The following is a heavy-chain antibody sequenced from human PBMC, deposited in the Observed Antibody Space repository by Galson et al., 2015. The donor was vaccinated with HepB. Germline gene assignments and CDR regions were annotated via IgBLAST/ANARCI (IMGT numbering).Heavy chain of an antibody. V-gene: IGHV1-3*01. CDR3: ARDLADTAMGFFDY. D-gene: IGHD5-18*01. CDR2: INAGNGNT. CDR1: GYTFTSYA. J-gene: IGHJ4*02. Sequence: SVKVSCKASGYTFTSYAMHWVRQAPGQRLEWMGWINAGNGNTKYSQKFQGRVTITRDTSASTAYMELSSLRSEDTAVYYCARDLADTAMGFFDYWGQGTLVTVSS.